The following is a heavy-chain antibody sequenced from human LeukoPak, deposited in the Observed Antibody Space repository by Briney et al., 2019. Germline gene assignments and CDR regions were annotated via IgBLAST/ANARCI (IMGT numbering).Heavy chain of an antibody. V-gene: IGHV4-34*01. J-gene: IGHJ5*02. CDR3: ARSGGCSSTSCYQYNWFDP. CDR2: INHSGST. Sequence: PSETLSLTCAVYGGSFSGYYWSWIRQPPGKGLEWIGEINHSGSTNYNPSLKSRVTISVDTSKNQFSLKPSSVTAADTAVYYCARSGGCSSTSCYQYNWFDPWGQGTLVTVSS. CDR1: GGSFSGYY. D-gene: IGHD2-2*01.